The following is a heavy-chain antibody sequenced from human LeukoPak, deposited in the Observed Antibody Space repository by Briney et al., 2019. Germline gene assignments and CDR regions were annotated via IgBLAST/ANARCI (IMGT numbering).Heavy chain of an antibody. V-gene: IGHV3-21*01. Sequence: GGSLRLSCAASGFTFSSYSMNWVRQAPGKGLEWVSSISSSSSYIYYADSVKGRFTISRDNAKNSLCLQMNSLRAEDTAVYYCARETALGYCSSTSCPGVWGQGTMVTVSS. D-gene: IGHD2-2*01. CDR2: ISSSSSYI. J-gene: IGHJ3*01. CDR3: ARETALGYCSSTSCPGV. CDR1: GFTFSSYS.